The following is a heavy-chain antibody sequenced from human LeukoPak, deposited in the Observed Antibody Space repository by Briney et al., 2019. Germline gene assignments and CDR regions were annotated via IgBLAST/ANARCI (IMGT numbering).Heavy chain of an antibody. V-gene: IGHV4-39*01. CDR1: GGSISSSSYY. Sequence: SETLSLTCTVSGGSISSSSYYWGWIRQPPGKGLEWIGSIYYSGSTYYNPSLKSRITISVDTSKNQFSLKLSSVTAADTAVYYCARHDGVAAIDYWGQGTLVTVSS. D-gene: IGHD2-15*01. CDR3: ARHDGVAAIDY. CDR2: IYYSGST. J-gene: IGHJ4*02.